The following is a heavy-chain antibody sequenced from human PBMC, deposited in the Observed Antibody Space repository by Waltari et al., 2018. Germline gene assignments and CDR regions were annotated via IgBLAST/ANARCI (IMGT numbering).Heavy chain of an antibody. Sequence: EVQLVEPGGALVQPGGSLTPSCAASGFSFSTHCRSWVRQAPGKGLEWVANIKQDGSEKYYVDSVKGRFTISRDNAKNSLYLQMNSLRAEDTAVYYCARDGSGSYPNDAFDIWGQGTMVTVSS. CDR2: IKQDGSEK. D-gene: IGHD1-26*01. J-gene: IGHJ3*02. CDR3: ARDGSGSYPNDAFDI. CDR1: GFSFSTHC. V-gene: IGHV3-7*01.